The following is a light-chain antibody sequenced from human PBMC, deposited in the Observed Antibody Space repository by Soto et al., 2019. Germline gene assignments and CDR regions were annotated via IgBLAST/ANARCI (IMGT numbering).Light chain of an antibody. CDR1: QSVSSY. V-gene: IGKV3-11*01. Sequence: EIVLTQSPATLSLSPGERATLSCRASQSVSSYLAWYPQKPGQAPRLLIYDAANGATGSPARFRGSGSGTDFTLTIGSLEPEDFAVYYCQQRSKSFGGGTKVDIK. J-gene: IGKJ4*01. CDR3: QQRSKS. CDR2: DAA.